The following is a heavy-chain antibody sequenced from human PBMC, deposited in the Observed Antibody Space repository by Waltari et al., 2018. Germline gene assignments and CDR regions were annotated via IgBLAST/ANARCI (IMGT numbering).Heavy chain of an antibody. Sequence: QVQLQESGPGLVKPSETLSLTCTVSGGSIRSYYWSWIRQPPGKGLEWIGYIYYRGSTNNSHAPKRLVTISVDTSKNQFSLKLSSVTAADTAVYYCARDNAYCGGRREGHCYYYYGMDVWGQVTTVTVSS. CDR2: IYYRGST. CDR1: GGSIRSYY. CDR3: ARDNAYCGGRREGHCYYYYGMDV. V-gene: IGHV4-59*01. D-gene: IGHD2-21*01. J-gene: IGHJ6*02.